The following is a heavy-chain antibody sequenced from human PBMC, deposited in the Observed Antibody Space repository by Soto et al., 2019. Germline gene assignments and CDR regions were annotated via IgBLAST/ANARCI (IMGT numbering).Heavy chain of an antibody. J-gene: IGHJ4*02. CDR2: IWYDGSNK. CDR3: ALQLERRRGFDY. CDR1: GFTFSSYG. D-gene: IGHD1-1*01. Sequence: QVQLVESGGGVVQPGRSLRLSCAASGFTFSSYGMHWVRQAPGKGLEWVAVIWYDGSNKYYADSVKGRFTISRDNSKNTLYLQLNSLRAEDTAVYYCALQLERRRGFDYWGQGTLVTVSS. V-gene: IGHV3-33*01.